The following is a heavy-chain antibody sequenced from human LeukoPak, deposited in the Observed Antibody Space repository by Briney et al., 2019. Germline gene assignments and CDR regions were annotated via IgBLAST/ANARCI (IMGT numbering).Heavy chain of an antibody. CDR2: IYYGGST. D-gene: IGHD4-23*01. Sequence: SETLSLTCTVSGGSISGYYWSWIRQPPGKGLEWIGYIYYGGSTNYNPSLKSRVTISIDTSKNQFSLNLSSVTAADTAIYYCARDANDYGRNLGVFDYWGQGTLVTVSS. CDR3: ARDANDYGRNLGVFDY. CDR1: GGSISGYY. J-gene: IGHJ4*02. V-gene: IGHV4-59*01.